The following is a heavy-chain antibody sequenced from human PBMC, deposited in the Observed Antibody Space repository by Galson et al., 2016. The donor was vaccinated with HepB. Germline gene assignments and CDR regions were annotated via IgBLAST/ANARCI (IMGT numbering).Heavy chain of an antibody. CDR1: GFTFSSFE. J-gene: IGHJ6*04. D-gene: IGHD3-9*01. CDR3: ARATRYFDWRYQYGMDV. V-gene: IGHV3-53*01. Sequence: SLRLSCAASGFTFSSFEMNWVRQALGKGLEWVAVISSGGYTYYAQSVKGRLTISRDNSKNTLYLQMNRLRAEDTALYYCARATRYFDWRYQYGMDVWGKGTTVTVSS. CDR2: ISSGGYT.